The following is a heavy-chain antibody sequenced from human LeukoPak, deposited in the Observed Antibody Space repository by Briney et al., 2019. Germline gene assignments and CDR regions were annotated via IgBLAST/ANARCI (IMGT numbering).Heavy chain of an antibody. D-gene: IGHD6-19*01. CDR2: ITGSGDKT. Sequence: PGGSLRLSCAGSGFTFSSYTMTWVRQAPGKGLGWVSVITGSGDKTYYADSVKGRFTISRDNSKNTLYLQMNSLRAEDTAVYYCAKGSGWKVDNWFDPWGQGTLVTVSS. CDR3: AKGSGWKVDNWFDP. V-gene: IGHV3-23*01. J-gene: IGHJ5*02. CDR1: GFTFSSYT.